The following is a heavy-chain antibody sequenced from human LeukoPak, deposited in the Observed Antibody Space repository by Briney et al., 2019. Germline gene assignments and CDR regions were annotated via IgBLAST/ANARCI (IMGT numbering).Heavy chain of an antibody. D-gene: IGHD1-26*01. CDR3: ARDLHRRWELGGRAFDI. V-gene: IGHV1-8*01. J-gene: IGHJ3*02. CDR2: MNPNSGNT. CDR1: GYTFTSYD. Sequence: ASVKVSCKASGYTFTSYDINWVRQATGQGLEWMGWMNPNSGNTGYAQKFQGRVTMTRNTSISTAYMELSSLRSEDTAVYYCARDLHRRWELGGRAFDIWGQGTMVTVSS.